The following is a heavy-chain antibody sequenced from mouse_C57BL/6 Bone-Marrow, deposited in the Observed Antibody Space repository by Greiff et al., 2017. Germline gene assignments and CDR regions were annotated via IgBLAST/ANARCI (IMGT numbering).Heavy chain of an antibody. V-gene: IGHV14-4*01. Sequence: EVQLQQSGAELVRPGASVKLSCTASGFTIKDDYMHWVKQRPEQGLEWIGWIDPENGDTEYASKFQGKATITVDTSSNTAYLQLSSLTSEDTAVYYCTICYYGSWFAYWGQGTLVTVSA. D-gene: IGHD1-1*01. CDR3: TICYYGSWFAY. CDR1: GFTIKDDY. CDR2: IDPENGDT. J-gene: IGHJ3*01.